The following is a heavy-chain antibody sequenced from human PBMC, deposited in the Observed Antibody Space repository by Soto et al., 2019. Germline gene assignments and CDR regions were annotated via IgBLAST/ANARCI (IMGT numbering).Heavy chain of an antibody. CDR2: IHSSGATI. V-gene: IGHV3-11*01. CDR1: GFTFSDYY. D-gene: IGHD1-20*01. CDR3: ARANTWNEFDY. J-gene: IGHJ4*02. Sequence: QVQLVESGGGLVNPGGSLRLSCAASGFTFSDYYMSWIRQAPGKGLEWVSHIHSSGATIYYADSVKGRFTISRDNAKNSLYLQMNSLRAEDTAVYYCARANTWNEFDYWGQGTLVTVSS.